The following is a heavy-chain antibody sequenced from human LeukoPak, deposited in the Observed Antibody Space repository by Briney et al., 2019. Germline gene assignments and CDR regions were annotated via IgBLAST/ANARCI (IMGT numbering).Heavy chain of an antibody. J-gene: IGHJ5*02. CDR3: ARASPWFDP. V-gene: IGHV3-48*03. Sequence: PGGSLRLSCAASGFTFSSYEMNWVRQAPGAGLEWISYISNTGGTIYYADSVKGRFTISRDNAKNSLYLQMNSLRDEDTAVYYCARASPWFDPWGQGTLVTVSS. CDR2: ISNTGGTI. CDR1: GFTFSSYE.